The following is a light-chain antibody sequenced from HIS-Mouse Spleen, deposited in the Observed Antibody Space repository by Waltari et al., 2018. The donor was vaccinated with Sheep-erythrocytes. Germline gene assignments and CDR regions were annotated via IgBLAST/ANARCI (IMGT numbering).Light chain of an antibody. CDR3: CSYAGSYNHV. J-gene: IGLJ1*01. V-gene: IGLV2-11*01. Sequence: QSALTQPASVSGSPGQSVTISCTGTSSDVGGYNYVSWYQQHPGKAPKLMIYDVSKRRSGVPERFSGAKSGNTASLTISGLQAEDEADYYCCSYAGSYNHVFATGTKVTVL. CDR1: SSDVGGYNY. CDR2: DVS.